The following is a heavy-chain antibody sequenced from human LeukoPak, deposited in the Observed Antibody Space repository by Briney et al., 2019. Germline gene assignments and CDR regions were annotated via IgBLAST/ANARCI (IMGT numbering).Heavy chain of an antibody. Sequence: PSETLSLTCTVSGGSISSYYWSWIRQPPGKGLEWIGYIYYSGSTNYNPSLKSRVTISVDTSKNQFSLKLSSVTAADTAVYYCARDSLWEPTFYYCGMGVWGQGTTVTVSS. CDR1: GGSISSYY. J-gene: IGHJ6*02. V-gene: IGHV4-59*01. D-gene: IGHD1-26*01. CDR2: IYYSGST. CDR3: ARDSLWEPTFYYCGMGV.